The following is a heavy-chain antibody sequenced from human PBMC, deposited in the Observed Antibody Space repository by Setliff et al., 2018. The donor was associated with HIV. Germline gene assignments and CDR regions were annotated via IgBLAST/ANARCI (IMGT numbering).Heavy chain of an antibody. V-gene: IGHV1-8*02. CDR2: MNTNSGNT. D-gene: IGHD2-8*01. Sequence: ASVKVSCKASGDTFTTYDINWVRQATGQGPEWIGWMNTNSGNTGYAQKFQVRVTMTRNTSISTAYMELSSLRSEDTAVYYCARVQEMGNYYYYYMDVWGKGTTVTVSS. J-gene: IGHJ6*03. CDR3: ARVQEMGNYYYYYMDV. CDR1: GDTFTTYD.